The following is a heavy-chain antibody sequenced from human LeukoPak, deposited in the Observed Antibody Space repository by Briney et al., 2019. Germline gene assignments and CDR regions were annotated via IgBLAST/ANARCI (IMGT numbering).Heavy chain of an antibody. CDR2: INAGNGNT. CDR3: ARWQQLVEGGFDY. J-gene: IGHJ4*02. V-gene: IGHV1-3*01. Sequence: GASVKVSCKASGYTFTSYAMHWVRQAPGQRLEWMGWINAGNGNTKYSQKFQGRVTITRDTSASTAYMELSSLRSEDTAVYYCARWQQLVEGGFDYWGQGTLVTVSS. D-gene: IGHD6-13*01. CDR1: GYTFTSYA.